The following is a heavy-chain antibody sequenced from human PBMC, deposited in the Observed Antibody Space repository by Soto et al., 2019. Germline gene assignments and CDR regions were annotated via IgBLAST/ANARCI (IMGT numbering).Heavy chain of an antibody. D-gene: IGHD1-20*01. CDR1: VGSISSYY. J-gene: IGHJ3*02. V-gene: IGHV4-59*01. CDR2: IYYSGST. Sequence: SETLSVTCTVSVGSISSYYWSWIRQPPGKGLEWIGYIYYSGSTNYNPSLKSRVTISVDTSKNQFSLKLSSVTAADTAVYYWARVYPGELDDTVDIRGQGTMVTVSS. CDR3: ARVYPGELDDTVDI.